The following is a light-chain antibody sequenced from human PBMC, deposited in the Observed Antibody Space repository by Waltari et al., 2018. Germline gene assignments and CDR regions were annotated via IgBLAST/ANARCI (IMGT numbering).Light chain of an antibody. CDR2: KVS. CDR1: QSLVHRDGSTY. CDR3: MQGTHWPWA. V-gene: IGKV2-30*02. J-gene: IGKJ1*01. Sequence: DVVMTQSPLSLPVTLGQPASSSCRSRQSLVHRDGSTYLNWFQQRPGQSPRRLIYKVSNRDSGVPDRFSGSASGTDFTLKISRVEAEDVGVYYCMQGTHWPWAFGQGTKVEIK.